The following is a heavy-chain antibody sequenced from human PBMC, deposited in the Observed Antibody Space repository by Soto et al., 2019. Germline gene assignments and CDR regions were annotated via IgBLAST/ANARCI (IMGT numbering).Heavy chain of an antibody. V-gene: IGHV4-39*01. D-gene: IGHD4-17*01. Sequence: QLQLQESGPGLVKPSETLSLTCSVSSGSISSSSYSWGWIRQPPGKGLEWIGSISYSGSTHYNPSLESRVTISVDTPKNQFSLKLSSVTAADTAVYYCDLSTVTTGAYAMDVWGQGTTVTVSS. CDR1: SGSISSSSYS. J-gene: IGHJ6*02. CDR3: DLSTVTTGAYAMDV. CDR2: ISYSGST.